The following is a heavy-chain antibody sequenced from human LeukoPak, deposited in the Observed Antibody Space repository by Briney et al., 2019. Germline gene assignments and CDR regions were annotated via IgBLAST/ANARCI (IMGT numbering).Heavy chain of an antibody. CDR2: VYYSGST. D-gene: IGHD6-19*01. Sequence: SETLSLTCTVSGGSISSYYWSWIRQPPGKGLEWIAYVYYSGSTNYNPSLKSRVTISVDTAKNQFSLKLTSVTAADTAVYYCARAGRGIAVAAVFDYWGQGTLVTVSS. J-gene: IGHJ4*02. CDR3: ARAGRGIAVAAVFDY. V-gene: IGHV4-59*01. CDR1: GGSISSYY.